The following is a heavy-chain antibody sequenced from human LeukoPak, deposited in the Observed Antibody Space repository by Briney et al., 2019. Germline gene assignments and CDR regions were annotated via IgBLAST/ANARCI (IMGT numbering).Heavy chain of an antibody. V-gene: IGHV3-23*01. CDR2: INLNGDTK. Sequence: PGGSLRLSCAVSGFSVSSYGMSGVRQAPGKGLEWISAINLNGDTKYYADSVKGRFTISRDHSENTLYLQMNSLRTEDTAVYYCAQGYSGGWFPNWGQGSLVSVSS. CDR3: AQGYSGGWFPN. J-gene: IGHJ4*02. CDR1: GFSVSSYG. D-gene: IGHD5-12*01.